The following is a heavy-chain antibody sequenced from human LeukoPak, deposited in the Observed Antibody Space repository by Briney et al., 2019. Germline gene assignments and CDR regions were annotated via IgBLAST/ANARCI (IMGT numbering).Heavy chain of an antibody. CDR1: GFTFSSYA. J-gene: IGHJ4*02. V-gene: IGHV3-23*01. D-gene: IGHD1-26*01. CDR2: ISSSGDNT. CDR3: AKDLRMGGSYAIDY. Sequence: GESLRLSCAASGFTFSSYAMSWVRQAPGKGLEWVSAISSSGDNTYYADSVKGRFTISRDNSKNTLYLQMNSLRAEDTAVYYCAKDLRMGGSYAIDYWGQGTLVTVSS.